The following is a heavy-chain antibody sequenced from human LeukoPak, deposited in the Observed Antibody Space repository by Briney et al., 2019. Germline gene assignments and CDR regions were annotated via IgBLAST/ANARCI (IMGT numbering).Heavy chain of an antibody. CDR2: ISSSSSYI. J-gene: IGHJ3*02. CDR1: GFTFSSYS. Sequence: GGSLRLSCAASGFTFSSYSMNWVRQAPGKGLEWVSSISSSSSYIYYADSVKGRFTISRDNAKNSLYLQMNSLRAEDTAVYYCARVGSIAVVKPTLGAFDIWGQGTMVTVSS. V-gene: IGHV3-21*01. CDR3: ARVGSIAVVKPTLGAFDI. D-gene: IGHD6-19*01.